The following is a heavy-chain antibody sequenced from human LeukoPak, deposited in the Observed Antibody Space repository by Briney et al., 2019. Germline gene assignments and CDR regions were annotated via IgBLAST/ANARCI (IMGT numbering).Heavy chain of an antibody. CDR2: ISGSGGST. CDR1: GFTFISYA. V-gene: IGHV3-23*01. J-gene: IGHJ4*02. D-gene: IGHD4-17*01. Sequence: GGSLRLSCAASGFTFISYAMSWVRQAPGKGLEWVSAISGSGGSTYYADSVKGRFTISRDNSKNTLYLQMNSLRAEDTAVYYCAKDPGPNRDYFKWGQGTLLTVSS. CDR3: AKDPGPNRDYFK.